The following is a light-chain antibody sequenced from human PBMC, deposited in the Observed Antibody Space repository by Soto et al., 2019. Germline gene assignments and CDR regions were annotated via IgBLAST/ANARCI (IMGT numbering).Light chain of an antibody. Sequence: VLTQSPGTLSLSPGERATLSCRASQSVSSNFLAWYQQKPGQSPRLLIYGASSRATCIPDRFSGSGSGTDFTLTISRLEPEDFAVYYCQKYGSSPRTFGQGTKVEIK. J-gene: IGKJ1*01. V-gene: IGKV3-20*01. CDR1: QSVSSNF. CDR3: QKYGSSPRT. CDR2: GAS.